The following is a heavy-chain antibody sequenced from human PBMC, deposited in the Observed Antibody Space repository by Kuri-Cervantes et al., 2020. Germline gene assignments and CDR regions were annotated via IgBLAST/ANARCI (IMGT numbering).Heavy chain of an antibody. Sequence: GSLRLSCTVSGGSISSYYWNWIRQPPGKGLEWIGYMSYSGTTNYNPSLQSRVTMSVDTSKNQFSLKLSSVPAADTAVYYCARARRSSGWYQNGNWFDPWGQGTLVTVSS. J-gene: IGHJ5*02. V-gene: IGHV4-59*12. D-gene: IGHD6-19*01. CDR2: MSYSGTT. CDR1: GGSISSYY. CDR3: ARARRSSGWYQNGNWFDP.